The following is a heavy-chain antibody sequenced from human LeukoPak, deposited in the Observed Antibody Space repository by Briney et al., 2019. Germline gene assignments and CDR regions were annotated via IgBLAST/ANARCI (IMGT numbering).Heavy chain of an antibody. CDR3: ARPFIAARPYNWFDP. J-gene: IGHJ5*02. V-gene: IGHV1-46*01. CDR2: IKPSGGST. Sequence: ASVKVSCTASGYTFTSYYMHWVRQAPGQGIEWMGIIKPSGGSTSYAQKFQGRVPITRDTSTSTVYMELSSLRSEDTAVYYCARPFIAARPYNWFDPWGQGTLVTVSS. D-gene: IGHD6-6*01. CDR1: GYTFTSYY.